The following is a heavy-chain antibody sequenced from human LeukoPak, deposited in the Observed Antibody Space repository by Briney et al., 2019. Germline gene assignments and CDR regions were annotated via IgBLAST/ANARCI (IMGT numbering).Heavy chain of an antibody. CDR3: ARDPMATTRAIAFDI. V-gene: IGHV3-33*01. D-gene: IGHD5-24*01. CDR1: GFTFSNYG. J-gene: IGHJ3*02. Sequence: GRSLRLSCAASGFTFSNYGMHWVRQAPGKGLERVAVIWYDGSNKYYADSVKGRFTISKDNSKNTLYLQMNSLRAEDTAVYYCARDPMATTRAIAFDIWGQGTMVTVSS. CDR2: IWYDGSNK.